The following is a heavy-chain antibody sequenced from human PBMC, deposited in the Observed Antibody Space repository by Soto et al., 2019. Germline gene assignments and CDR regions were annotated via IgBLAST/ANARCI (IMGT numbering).Heavy chain of an antibody. CDR3: AKDKGVFNWATSYFDY. J-gene: IGHJ4*02. V-gene: IGHV3-30*18. Sequence: GGSLILSCASSGFTFSNYAMHWVRQAPGKGLEWVALTSYDGNNEYYTDSVKGRFTISRDNSKNTLFLQMNSPRPEDTAVYYCAKDKGVFNWATSYFDYWGQGAMVNVPQ. D-gene: IGHD1-1*01. CDR2: TSYDGNNE. CDR1: GFTFSNYA.